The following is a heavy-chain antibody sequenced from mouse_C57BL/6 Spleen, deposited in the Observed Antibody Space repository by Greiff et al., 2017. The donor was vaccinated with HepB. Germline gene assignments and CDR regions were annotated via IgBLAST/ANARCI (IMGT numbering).Heavy chain of an antibody. CDR2: IYPGSGST. CDR1: GYTFTSYW. CDR3: ARDYGSSYVGYFDV. J-gene: IGHJ1*03. Sequence: QVQLKQPGAELVKPGASVKMSCKASGYTFTSYWITWVKQRPGQGLEWIGDIYPGSGSTNYNEKFKSKATLTVDTSSSTAYMQLISLTSEDSAVYYCARDYGSSYVGYFDVWGTGTTVTVSS. D-gene: IGHD1-1*01. V-gene: IGHV1-55*01.